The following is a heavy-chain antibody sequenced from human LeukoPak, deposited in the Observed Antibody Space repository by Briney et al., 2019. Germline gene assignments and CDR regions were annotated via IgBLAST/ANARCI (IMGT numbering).Heavy chain of an antibody. CDR1: GFTFSSNA. V-gene: IGHV3-23*01. CDR2: LSGGGDST. D-gene: IGHD6-25*01. J-gene: IGHJ4*02. CDR3: TKRPFSGYFDY. Sequence: GGSLRLSCEASGFTFSSNAMSWVRQAPGKGLEWVSALSGGGDSTYYADSVKGRFTISRDNSKNTLYLQMNSLRAEDTAVYYCTKRPFSGYFDYWGQGTLVTVSS.